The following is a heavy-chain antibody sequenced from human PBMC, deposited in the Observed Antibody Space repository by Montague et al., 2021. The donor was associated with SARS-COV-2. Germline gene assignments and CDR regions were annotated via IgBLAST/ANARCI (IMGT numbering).Heavy chain of an antibody. V-gene: IGHV4-59*01. CDR2: IYYSGST. CDR1: GGSISSYY. Sequence: SETLSLTCTVSGGSISSYYWSWIRQPPGKGLEWIGYIYYSGSTNYNPSLQSRVTISVDTSKNQFSLRLSSVTAADTAVYYCARGLPTVRGVSRWLDPWGQGTLVTVSS. D-gene: IGHD3-10*02. CDR3: ARGLPTVRGVSRWLDP. J-gene: IGHJ5*02.